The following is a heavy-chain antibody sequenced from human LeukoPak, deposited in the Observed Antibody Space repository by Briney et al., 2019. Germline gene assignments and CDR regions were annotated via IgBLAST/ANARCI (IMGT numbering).Heavy chain of an antibody. D-gene: IGHD3-3*01. J-gene: IGHJ4*02. CDR2: IYSTGST. CDR1: GGSITSYY. CDR3: ARAFWSGYYYVFDY. Sequence: PSETLSLTCTVSGGSITSYYWSWIRQHPGRGLEYIGYIYSTGSTSYIPSLKSRDTMPVDTSKNQFSLTLTSVTAADTAVYYCARAFWSGYYYVFDYWGQGALVTVSS. V-gene: IGHV4-59*01.